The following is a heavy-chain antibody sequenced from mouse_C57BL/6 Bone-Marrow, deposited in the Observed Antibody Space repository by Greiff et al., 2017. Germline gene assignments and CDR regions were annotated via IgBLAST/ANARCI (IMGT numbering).Heavy chain of an antibody. Sequence: VQLQQSGPELVKPGASVKISCKASGYAFSSSWMNWVKQRPGKGLEWIGRIYPGDGDTNYNGKFKGKATLTADKSSSTAYMQLSSLTSEDSAVYCCARSGSSYGFAYWGQGTLVTVSA. CDR1: GYAFSSSW. D-gene: IGHD1-1*01. J-gene: IGHJ3*01. CDR3: ARSGSSYGFAY. V-gene: IGHV1-82*01. CDR2: IYPGDGDT.